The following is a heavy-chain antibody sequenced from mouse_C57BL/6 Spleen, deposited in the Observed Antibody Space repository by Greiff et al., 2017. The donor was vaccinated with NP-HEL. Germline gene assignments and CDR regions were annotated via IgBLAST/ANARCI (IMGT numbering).Heavy chain of an antibody. CDR1: GYTFTDYE. V-gene: IGHV1-15*01. Sequence: QVQLKESGAELVRPGASVTLSCKASGYTFTDYEMHWVKQTPVHGLEWIGAIDPETGGTAYNQKFKGKAILTADKSSSTAYMELRSLTSEDSAVYYCTRDGTYAMDYWGQGTSVTVSS. CDR3: TRDGTYAMDY. J-gene: IGHJ4*01. CDR2: IDPETGGT. D-gene: IGHD2-1*01.